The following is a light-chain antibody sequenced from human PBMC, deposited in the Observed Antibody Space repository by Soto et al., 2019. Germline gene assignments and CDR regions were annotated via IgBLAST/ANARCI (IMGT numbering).Light chain of an antibody. CDR1: QSVSTY. V-gene: IGKV3-11*01. J-gene: IGKJ4*01. CDR3: QQRYNWPPLT. Sequence: EIVLTQSPATLSLSPGDRATLSCRASQSVSTYLAWYQQKPGQAPRLLIYDASNRATGIPARFSGSGSGTDFTLTISSLEPEDFAVYYCQQRYNWPPLTFGGGTKVDI. CDR2: DAS.